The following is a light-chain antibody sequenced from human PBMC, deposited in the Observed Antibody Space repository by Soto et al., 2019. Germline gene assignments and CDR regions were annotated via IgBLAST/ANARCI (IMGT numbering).Light chain of an antibody. CDR1: SSDIGGYNY. CDR2: DVS. J-gene: IGLJ1*01. CDR3: SSYTSSTSYV. Sequence: QSVLTQPASVSGSPGQSITISCTGTSSDIGGYNYVSWYQQHPGKAPKLMIYDVSNRPSGVSTRFSGSKSGNTASLTISGLQAEDGADYYCSSYTSSTSYVFGPGTKVTVL. V-gene: IGLV2-14*01.